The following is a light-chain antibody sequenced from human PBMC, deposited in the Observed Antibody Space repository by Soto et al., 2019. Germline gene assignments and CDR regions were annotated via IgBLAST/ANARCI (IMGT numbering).Light chain of an antibody. Sequence: EIVLTQSPGTLSLSPGERATLCCRASQSVSSSYLAWYQQKPGQAPRLLIYGASSRATGIPDRFSGSGSGTDFTLTISRLEPEDFAVYYCQQYGSSPWLTFGGGTKVEIK. V-gene: IGKV3-20*01. CDR2: GAS. CDR3: QQYGSSPWLT. CDR1: QSVSSSY. J-gene: IGKJ4*01.